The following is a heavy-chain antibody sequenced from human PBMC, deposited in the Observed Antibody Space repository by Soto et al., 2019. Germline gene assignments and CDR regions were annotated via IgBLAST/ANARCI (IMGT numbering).Heavy chain of an antibody. V-gene: IGHV3-9*01. CDR1: GFNFNNYA. CDR3: AKDRYSSWLPYYWFDP. D-gene: IGHD6-13*01. J-gene: IGHJ5*02. Sequence: EVRLVESGGGLVQPGGSLKLSCLVSGFNFNNYAMHWVRQVPGKGLEWVSGISWNGDASGYPDSVRGRFAISRDSARNSLYLQMNSLRPEDTALYYCAKDRYSSWLPYYWFDPWGQGTLVTVSS. CDR2: ISWNGDAS.